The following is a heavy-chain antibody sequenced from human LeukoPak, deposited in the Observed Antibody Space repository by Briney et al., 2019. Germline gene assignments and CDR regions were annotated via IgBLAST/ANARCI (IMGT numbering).Heavy chain of an antibody. Sequence: PGGSLRLSCAASGFTVSSNYMSWVRQAPGKGLEWVSVIYSGGSTYYADSVKGRFTISRDNSKNTLYLQMNSLRAEDTAVYYCARDKDYGGPGSGYGMDVWGRGTTVTVSS. D-gene: IGHD4-23*01. V-gene: IGHV3-53*01. J-gene: IGHJ6*02. CDR1: GFTVSSNY. CDR3: ARDKDYGGPGSGYGMDV. CDR2: IYSGGST.